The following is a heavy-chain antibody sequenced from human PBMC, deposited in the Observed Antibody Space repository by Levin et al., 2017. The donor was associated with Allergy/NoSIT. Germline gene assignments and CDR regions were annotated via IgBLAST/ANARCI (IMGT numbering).Heavy chain of an antibody. Sequence: SETLSLTCTVSGGSISSGGYYWSWIRQHPGKGLEWIGYIYYSGSTYYNPSLKSRVTISVDTSKNQFSLKLSSVTAADTAVYYCARDSGGMVRGVIITGWFDPWGQGTLVTVSS. CDR1: GGSISSGGYY. CDR2: IYYSGST. D-gene: IGHD3-10*01. V-gene: IGHV4-31*03. J-gene: IGHJ5*02. CDR3: ARDSGGMVRGVIITGWFDP.